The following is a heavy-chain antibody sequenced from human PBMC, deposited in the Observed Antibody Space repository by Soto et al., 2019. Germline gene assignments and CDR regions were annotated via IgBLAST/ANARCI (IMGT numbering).Heavy chain of an antibody. J-gene: IGHJ4*02. CDR3: ARDSDVLRYFDWLSYFDY. D-gene: IGHD3-9*01. V-gene: IGHV3-21*01. CDR2: ISSSSSYI. Sequence: GGSLRLSCAASGFTFSSYGMNWVRQAPGKGLEWVSSISSSSSYIYYADSVKGRFTISRDNAKNSLYLQMNSLRAEDTAVYYCARDSDVLRYFDWLSYFDYWGQGTLVTVSS. CDR1: GFTFSSYG.